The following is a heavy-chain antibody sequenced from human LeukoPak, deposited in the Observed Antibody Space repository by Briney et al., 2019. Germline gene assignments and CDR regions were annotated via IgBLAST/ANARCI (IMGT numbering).Heavy chain of an antibody. D-gene: IGHD3-22*01. CDR1: GFTFSSYS. CDR2: ISSSGSTI. V-gene: IGHV3-48*04. CDR3: ARVLYYYDSSGYYTGMGFDY. Sequence: GGSLRLSCAASGFTFSSYSMNWVRQAPGKGLEWVSYISSSGSTIYYADSVKGRFTISRDNAKNSLYLQMNSLRAEDTAVYYCARVLYYYDSSGYYTGMGFDYWGQGTLVTVSS. J-gene: IGHJ4*02.